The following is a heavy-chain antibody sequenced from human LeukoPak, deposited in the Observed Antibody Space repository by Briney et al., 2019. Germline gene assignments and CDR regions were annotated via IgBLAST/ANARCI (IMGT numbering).Heavy chain of an antibody. V-gene: IGHV4-34*01. Sequence: SETLSLTCAVYGGSFSGYYWSWIRQPPGKGLEWIGEINHSGSTNYNPSLKSRVTISVDTSKNQFSLKLSSVTAADTAVYYCARGRGHHGSGSYSYWGQGTLVTVSS. CDR2: INHSGST. CDR1: GGSFSGYY. D-gene: IGHD3-10*01. J-gene: IGHJ4*02. CDR3: ARGRGHHGSGSYSY.